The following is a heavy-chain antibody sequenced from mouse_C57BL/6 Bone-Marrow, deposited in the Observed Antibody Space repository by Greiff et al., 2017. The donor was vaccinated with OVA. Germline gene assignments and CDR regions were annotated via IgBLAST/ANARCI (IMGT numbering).Heavy chain of an antibody. Sequence: QVQLQQSGAELVKPGASVKMSCKASGYTFTSYWITWVKQRPGQGLEWIGDIYPGSGSTNYNEKFKSKAKLTVDTSSSTASMQLSSLTSENSAVYYCALRGDYGYGAGPYFDYWGQGTTLTVSS. D-gene: IGHD2-2*01. CDR3: ALRGDYGYGAGPYFDY. J-gene: IGHJ2*01. V-gene: IGHV1-55*01. CDR1: GYTFTSYW. CDR2: IYPGSGST.